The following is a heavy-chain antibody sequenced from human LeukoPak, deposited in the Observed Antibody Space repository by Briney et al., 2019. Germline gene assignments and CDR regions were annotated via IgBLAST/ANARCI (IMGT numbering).Heavy chain of an antibody. Sequence: ASVKVSCKASGGTFSSYAISWVRQAPGQGLEWMGGIIPIFATANYAQKFQGRVAITADESTSTAYMELSSLRSEDTAVYYCARGPITTRSHFDYWGQGTLVTVSS. D-gene: IGHD3-22*01. CDR2: IIPIFATA. CDR1: GGTFSSYA. CDR3: ARGPITTRSHFDY. J-gene: IGHJ4*02. V-gene: IGHV1-69*01.